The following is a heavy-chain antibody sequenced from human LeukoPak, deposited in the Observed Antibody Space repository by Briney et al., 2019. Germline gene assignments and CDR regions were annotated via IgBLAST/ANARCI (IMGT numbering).Heavy chain of an antibody. D-gene: IGHD3-16*02. CDR3: ARDDSVRSRLGELSLYPPPLDY. Sequence: GGSLRLSCAASGFTFSSYAMHWVRQAPGKGLEWVAVISYDGSNKYYADSVKGRFTISRDHSKNTLYLQMNSLRAEDTAVYYCARDDSVRSRLGELSLYPPPLDYWGQGTLVTVSS. J-gene: IGHJ4*02. CDR1: GFTFSSYA. V-gene: IGHV3-30-3*01. CDR2: ISYDGSNK.